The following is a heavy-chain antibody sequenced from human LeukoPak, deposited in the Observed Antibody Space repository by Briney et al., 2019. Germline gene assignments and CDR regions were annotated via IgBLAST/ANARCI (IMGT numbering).Heavy chain of an antibody. Sequence: SETLSLTCTVSGGSISSYYWSWIRQPPGKGLEWIGYIYYSGSTNYNPSLKSRVTISVDTSKNQFSLKLSSVTAADTAVYYCAGHCYDSSGYYYDYWGQGTLVTVSS. V-gene: IGHV4-59*01. D-gene: IGHD3-22*01. J-gene: IGHJ4*02. CDR3: AGHCYDSSGYYYDY. CDR2: IYYSGST. CDR1: GGSISSYY.